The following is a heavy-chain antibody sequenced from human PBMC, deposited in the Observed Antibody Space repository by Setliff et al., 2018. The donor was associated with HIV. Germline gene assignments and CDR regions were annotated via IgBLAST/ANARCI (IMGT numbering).Heavy chain of an antibody. V-gene: IGHV1-46*01. D-gene: IGHD2-15*01. CDR3: ARVRYCSGGSCYGGEYWFDP. CDR2: INPSGGST. Sequence: ASVKVSCKASGYTFTSYYMHWVRQAPGQGLEWMGIINPSGGSTSYAQKFQGRLTMTRDTSTNTVYMELSSLRSEDTAAYYCARVRYCSGGSCYGGEYWFDPWGQGTLVTVS. J-gene: IGHJ5*02. CDR1: GYTFTSYY.